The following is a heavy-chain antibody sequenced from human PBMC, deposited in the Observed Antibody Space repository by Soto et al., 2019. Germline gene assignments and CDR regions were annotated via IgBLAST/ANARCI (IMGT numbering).Heavy chain of an antibody. CDR2: IYSGGTT. CDR1: GFNVSTNY. Sequence: PGGSLRLSCAASGFNVSTNYMTWVRQAPGKGLEWVSVIYSGGTTYYADSVKGRFIISRDNFKNTLYLQMSNLRAEDTALYYCARGSGSLYYFHYWGQGTLVTVSS. J-gene: IGHJ4*02. D-gene: IGHD1-26*01. CDR3: ARGSGSLYYFHY. V-gene: IGHV3-53*01.